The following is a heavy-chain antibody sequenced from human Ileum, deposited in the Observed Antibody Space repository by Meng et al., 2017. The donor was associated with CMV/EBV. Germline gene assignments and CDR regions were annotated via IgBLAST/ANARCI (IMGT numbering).Heavy chain of an antibody. J-gene: IGHJ6*02. D-gene: IGHD2-2*01. Sequence: GESLKISCAASGFPFSDYYMSWIRQAPGKGLEWISYISNTGGNIYYADSVKGRFTISRDKAKKSLYLQMSSLRVEDTAIYYCARGHCASTSCSTHYYYALDVWGRGTTVTVSS. CDR3: ARGHCASTSCSTHYYYALDV. CDR1: GFPFSDYY. V-gene: IGHV3-11*04. CDR2: ISNTGGNI.